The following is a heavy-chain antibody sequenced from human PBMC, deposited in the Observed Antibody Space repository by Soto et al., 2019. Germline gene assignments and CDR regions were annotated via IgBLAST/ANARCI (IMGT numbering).Heavy chain of an antibody. V-gene: IGHV3-23*01. CDR2: ISGSGGTT. CDR3: AKTANGWFSAFDI. J-gene: IGHJ3*02. D-gene: IGHD6-19*01. Sequence: EVQLLESGGGLVQPGGSLRLSCAASGFTFSSYAMRWVRQAPGKGLEWVSAISGSGGTTYYADSVKGRFTFSRDNSKNTLYLQMNSLRAEDTVVYYCAKTANGWFSAFDIWGQGTMVTVSS. CDR1: GFTFSSYA.